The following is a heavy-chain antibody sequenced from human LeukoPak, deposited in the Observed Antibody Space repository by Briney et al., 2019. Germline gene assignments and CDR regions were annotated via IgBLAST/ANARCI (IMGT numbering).Heavy chain of an antibody. CDR1: GFAFSSCA. D-gene: IGHD1-26*01. CDR2: ISGSAGST. V-gene: IGHV3-23*01. J-gene: IGHJ3*02. CDR3: AKSLLTTASGTGRAFDI. Sequence: GGSLRLSCAASGFAFSSCAMSWVRQAPGKGLEWVSGISGSAGSTNYADSVKGRFTISRDNSKNTLYLQMNSLRAEDTAVYYCAKSLLTTASGTGRAFDIWGQGTMVTVSS.